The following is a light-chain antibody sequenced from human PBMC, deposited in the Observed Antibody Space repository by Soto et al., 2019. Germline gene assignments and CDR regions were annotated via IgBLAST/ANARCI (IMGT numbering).Light chain of an antibody. Sequence: EIVLTQSPATLSLSPGERATRSCRASQSVSSDLAWYQQKPGQAPRLLIYDASNRATGIPARFSGSGSGTDFTLTISSLEPEDFAVYYCQQRSNWPYTFGQGAKLEIK. V-gene: IGKV3-11*01. CDR2: DAS. CDR1: QSVSSD. J-gene: IGKJ2*01. CDR3: QQRSNWPYT.